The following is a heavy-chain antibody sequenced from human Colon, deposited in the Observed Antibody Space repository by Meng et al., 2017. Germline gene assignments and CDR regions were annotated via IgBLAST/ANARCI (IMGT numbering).Heavy chain of an antibody. J-gene: IGHJ6*04. CDR3: AKDRQVTKITYYGFDL. V-gene: IGHV3-23*01. D-gene: IGHD2-21*02. CDR2: ISYGGDAT. Sequence: GESLKISCAASGFMFSAYAMTWVRQAPGKGLEWVASISYGGDATYYADSVKGRFTISRDNSKNTVYLQMHSLRADDTAVYYCAKDRQVTKITYYGFDLWGEGTTVTVSS. CDR1: GFMFSAYA.